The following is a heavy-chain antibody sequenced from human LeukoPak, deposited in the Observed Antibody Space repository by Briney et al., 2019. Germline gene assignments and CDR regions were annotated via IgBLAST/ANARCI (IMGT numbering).Heavy chain of an antibody. CDR1: GYTLTTSD. Sequence: ASVKVSCKASGYTLTTSDINWVRQATGQGLEWMGWMNPNTGHTGFTQKFQGRVTMTRSISLNTAYMELSSLRSEDTAVYYCAREEHGDYYYGMDVWGQGTTVTVSS. D-gene: IGHD4-17*01. CDR2: MNPNTGHT. J-gene: IGHJ6*02. V-gene: IGHV1-8*01. CDR3: AREEHGDYYYGMDV.